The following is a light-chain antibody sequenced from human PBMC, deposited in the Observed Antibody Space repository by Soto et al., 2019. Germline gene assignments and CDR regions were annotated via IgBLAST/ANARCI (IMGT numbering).Light chain of an antibody. CDR3: QSYDSSLSGYV. V-gene: IGLV2-11*01. Sequence: QSALTQPRSVSGSPGQSVSISCTGTSSDVGRYSYVSWYQQHPGKAPKLMIYDVSERPSGVPDRFSGSKSGTSASLAITGLQAEDEADYYCQSYDSSLSGYVFGTGTKVTVL. CDR1: SSDVGRYSY. CDR2: DVS. J-gene: IGLJ1*01.